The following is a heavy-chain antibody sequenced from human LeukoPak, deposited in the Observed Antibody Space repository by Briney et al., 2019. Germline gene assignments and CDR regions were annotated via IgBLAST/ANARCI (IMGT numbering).Heavy chain of an antibody. Sequence: QAGGSLRLSCAASGFTFSSYAMSWVRQAPGKGLEWVSAISGSGGSTYYADSVKGRFTISRDNSKNTLYLQMNSLRAEDTAVYYCAKSVVVTALFGNYFDYWGQGTLVTVSS. CDR1: GFTFSSYA. V-gene: IGHV3-23*01. CDR2: ISGSGGST. CDR3: AKSVVVTALFGNYFDY. D-gene: IGHD2-21*02. J-gene: IGHJ4*02.